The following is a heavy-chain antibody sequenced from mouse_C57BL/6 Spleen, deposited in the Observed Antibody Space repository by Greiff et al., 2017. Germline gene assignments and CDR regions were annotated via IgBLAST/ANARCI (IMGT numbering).Heavy chain of an antibody. CDR2: INPNNGGT. V-gene: IGHV1-18*01. J-gene: IGHJ4*01. D-gene: IGHD2-4*01. CDR1: GYTFTDYN. CDR3: ARGDYDYDGGNYYAMDY. Sequence: VQLQQSGPELVKPGASVKIPCKASGYTFTDYNMDWVKQSHGKSLEWIGDINPNNGGTIYNQKFKGKATLTVDKSSSTAYMELRSLTSEDTAVYYCARGDYDYDGGNYYAMDYWGQGTSVTVSS.